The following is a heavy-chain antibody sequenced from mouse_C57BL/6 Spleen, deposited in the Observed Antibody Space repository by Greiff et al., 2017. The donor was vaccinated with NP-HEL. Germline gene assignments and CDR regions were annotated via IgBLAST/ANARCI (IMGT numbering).Heavy chain of an antibody. J-gene: IGHJ4*01. D-gene: IGHD1-1*01. V-gene: IGHV5-4*01. Sequence: VQLVESGGGLVKPGGSLKLSCAASGFTFSSYAMSWVRQTPEKRLEWVATISDGGSYTYYPDNVKGRFTISRDNAKNNLYLQMSHLKSEDTAMYYCARDHYYGSSYYYAMDYWGQGTSVTVSS. CDR2: ISDGGSYT. CDR3: ARDHYYGSSYYYAMDY. CDR1: GFTFSSYA.